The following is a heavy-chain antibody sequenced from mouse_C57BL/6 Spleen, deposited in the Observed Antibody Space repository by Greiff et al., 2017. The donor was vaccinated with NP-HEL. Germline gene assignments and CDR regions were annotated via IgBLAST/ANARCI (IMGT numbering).Heavy chain of an antibody. V-gene: IGHV1-80*01. CDR1: GYAFSSYW. J-gene: IGHJ2*01. CDR2: IYPGDGDT. Sequence: VQLQQSGAELVKPGASVKISCKASGYAFSSYWMNWVKQRPGKGLEWIGQIYPGDGDTNYNGKFKGKATLTADKSSSTAYMQLSSLTSEDSAVYFCARGDYYGSSYGSYWGQGTTLTVSS. D-gene: IGHD1-1*01. CDR3: ARGDYYGSSYGSY.